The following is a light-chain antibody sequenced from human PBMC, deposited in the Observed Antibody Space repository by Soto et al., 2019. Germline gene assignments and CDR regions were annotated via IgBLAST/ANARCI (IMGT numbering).Light chain of an antibody. CDR3: SSYTSSSTLLYV. CDR2: DVS. Sequence: CALTRPASVSGAAGEAITISCTGTSSDVGGYNYVSWYQQHPGKAPKLMIYDVSNRPSGVSNRFSGSKSGNTASLTISGLQAEDEADYYCSSYTSSSTLLYVFGTGTKVTVL. V-gene: IGLV2-14*01. J-gene: IGLJ1*01. CDR1: SSDVGGYNY.